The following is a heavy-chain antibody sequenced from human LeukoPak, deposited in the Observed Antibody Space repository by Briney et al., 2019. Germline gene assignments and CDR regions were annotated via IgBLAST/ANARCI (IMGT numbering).Heavy chain of an antibody. V-gene: IGHV1-46*01. Sequence: GASVKVSCKASGYTFTSYYMHWVRQAPGQGLEWMGIINPSGGSTSYAQKFQGRVTMTRDTSTSTVYMELSSLRSEDTAVYYCARGRFGYSYGSNHYGMDVWGQGTTVTVSS. D-gene: IGHD5-18*01. CDR1: GYTFTSYY. J-gene: IGHJ6*02. CDR3: ARGRFGYSYGSNHYGMDV. CDR2: INPSGGST.